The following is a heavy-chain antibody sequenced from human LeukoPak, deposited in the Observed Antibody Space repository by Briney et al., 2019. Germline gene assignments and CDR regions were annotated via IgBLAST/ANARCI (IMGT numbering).Heavy chain of an antibody. V-gene: IGHV2-70*11. CDR2: IDWDDDK. Sequence: QTLSLTCTFSRFSLSTSGMCVSWLRHPPGKALEWLTRIDWDDDKYYSTSLKTRLTISKDTSKIHVVLTMTSVDPVDTATYYCARTHYDILTGNRYYFDYWGQGTLVTVSS. CDR1: RFSLSTSGMC. D-gene: IGHD3-9*01. J-gene: IGHJ4*02. CDR3: ARTHYDILTGNRYYFDY.